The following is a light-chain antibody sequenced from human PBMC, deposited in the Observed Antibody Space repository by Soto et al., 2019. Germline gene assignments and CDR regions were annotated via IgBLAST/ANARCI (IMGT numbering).Light chain of an antibody. J-gene: IGLJ1*01. Sequence: QLVLTQPPSVSGAPGQRVTISCTGSSSNIGAGYDVHWYQHLPGTAPKLLIYGNTNRPSGVPDRFSGSKSGTSASLAITGLQPEDEADYYCQSYGTSLSGSRVFGAGTKLTVL. CDR2: GNT. CDR3: QSYGTSLSGSRV. CDR1: SSNIGAGYD. V-gene: IGLV1-40*01.